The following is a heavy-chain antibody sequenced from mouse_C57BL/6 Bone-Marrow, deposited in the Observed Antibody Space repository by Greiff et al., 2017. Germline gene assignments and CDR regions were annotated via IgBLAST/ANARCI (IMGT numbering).Heavy chain of an antibody. CDR3: ATISLGY. J-gene: IGHJ2*01. CDR1: GFSLTSYG. V-gene: IGHV2-5*01. D-gene: IGHD3-3*01. Sequence: QVQLKESGPGLVQPSQSLSITCTVSGFSLTSYGVHWVRQSPGKGLEWLGVIWRGGSTDYNAAFMSRLSINKDNSKSKVFFKMISLQSDDTAIYYCATISLGYWSQGTTLTVSS. CDR2: IWRGGST.